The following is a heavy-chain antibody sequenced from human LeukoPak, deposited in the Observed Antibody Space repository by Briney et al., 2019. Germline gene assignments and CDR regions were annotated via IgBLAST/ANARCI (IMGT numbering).Heavy chain of an antibody. CDR1: GFTFSSNY. J-gene: IGHJ3*02. V-gene: IGHV3-53*01. D-gene: IGHD3-22*01. CDR3: ARDLYYYDSSGYYGAFDI. Sequence: GGSLRLSCAASGFTFSSNYMSWVRQAPGEGLEWGSVIYSGGSTYYADSVKGRFTISRDNSKNTLYLQMNSLRAEDTAVYYCARDLYYYDSSGYYGAFDIWGQGTMVTVSS. CDR2: IYSGGST.